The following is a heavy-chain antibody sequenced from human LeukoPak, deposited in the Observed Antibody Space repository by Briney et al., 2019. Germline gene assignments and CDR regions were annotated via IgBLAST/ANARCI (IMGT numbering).Heavy chain of an antibody. CDR1: GFTFSNYS. Sequence: GGSLRLSCAASGFTFSNYSMNWVRQAPGKGLEWVSSISGSSNYTYYVDSMKGRFTVSRDNAKNSLYLQMASLRAEDTAVYYCARDTCTNGVCYKSYWGQGTLVTVSS. J-gene: IGHJ4*02. CDR3: ARDTCTNGVCYKSY. D-gene: IGHD2-8*01. V-gene: IGHV3-21*01. CDR2: ISGSSNYT.